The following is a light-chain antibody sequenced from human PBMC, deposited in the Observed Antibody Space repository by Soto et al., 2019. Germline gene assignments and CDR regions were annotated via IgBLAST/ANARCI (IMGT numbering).Light chain of an antibody. Sequence: DIQMTQSPSTLSASVGDRVTITCRASLDISNWLAWYQQKPGKAPKLLIYDASSLESVVPSRFSGSGSGTKFTLTINSLQPDDSATYYCQHYNSYPATFGQGTKVEIK. CDR1: LDISNW. J-gene: IGKJ1*01. CDR3: QHYNSYPAT. CDR2: DAS. V-gene: IGKV1-5*01.